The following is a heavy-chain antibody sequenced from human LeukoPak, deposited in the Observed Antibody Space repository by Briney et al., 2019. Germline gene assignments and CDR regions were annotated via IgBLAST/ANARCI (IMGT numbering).Heavy chain of an antibody. V-gene: IGHV4-59*03. J-gene: IGHJ4*02. Sequence: PSETLSLTCTISGGSMSAYYWSWIRQSPGKGLEWIGYSYYTGSTSYNPSLRSRVTLSVDTSKNQSSLRLTSVTAADTAVYYCTTYDSSGYFLEYWGQGILVTVSS. CDR3: TTYDSSGYFLEY. CDR2: SYYTGST. D-gene: IGHD3-22*01. CDR1: GGSMSAYY.